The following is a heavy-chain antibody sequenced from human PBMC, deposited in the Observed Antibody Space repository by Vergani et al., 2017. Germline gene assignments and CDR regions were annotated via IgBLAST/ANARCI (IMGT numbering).Heavy chain of an antibody. V-gene: IGHV4-39*07. J-gene: IGHJ6*03. Sequence: QLQLQESGPGLVKPSETLSLTCTVSGGSISSSSYYWSWIRQPPGKGLEWIGEINNSGSTNYNPSLKSRVTISVDTSKNQFSLKLSSVTAADTAVYYCARGQVLLWFLAHGHYYMDVWGKGTTVTVSS. CDR3: ARGQVLLWFLAHGHYYMDV. CDR2: INNSGST. CDR1: GGSISSSSYY. D-gene: IGHD3-10*01.